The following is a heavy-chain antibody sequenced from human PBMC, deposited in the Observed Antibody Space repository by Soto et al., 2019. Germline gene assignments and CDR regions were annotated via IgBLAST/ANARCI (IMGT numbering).Heavy chain of an antibody. J-gene: IGHJ6*02. D-gene: IGHD6-6*01. V-gene: IGHV3-23*01. CDR3: AKTPSSSSPYYYYGMYV. Sequence: EVQLLESGGGLVQPGGSLRLSCAASGFTFSSYAMSWVRQSPGKGLEWVSAISGSGGSTYYADSVKGRFTISRDNSKNTLYLQMNSLRAEDKAVYYCAKTPSSSSPYYYYGMYVWGQGTTVTVSS. CDR2: ISGSGGST. CDR1: GFTFSSYA.